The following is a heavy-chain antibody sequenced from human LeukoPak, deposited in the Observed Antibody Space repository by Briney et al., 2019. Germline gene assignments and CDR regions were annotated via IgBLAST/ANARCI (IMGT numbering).Heavy chain of an antibody. J-gene: IGHJ4*02. CDR2: IYHGGSS. D-gene: IGHD2-2*01. CDR3: ARNGSTCSSTHCYGTPFDN. Sequence: PSETLSLTCTVSGYSVTSGSYWGWIRQPPGMGLEWIGSIYHGGSSYYNPSLKSRVTISVDTSKNQFSLKLSSVTAADTDVYYCARNGSTCSSTHCYGTPFDNWGQGALVTVSS. CDR1: GYSVTSGSY. V-gene: IGHV4-38-2*02.